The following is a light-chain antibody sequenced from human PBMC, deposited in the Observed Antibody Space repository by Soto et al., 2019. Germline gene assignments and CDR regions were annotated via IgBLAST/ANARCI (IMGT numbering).Light chain of an antibody. V-gene: IGKV3-11*01. Sequence: EIVLTQSPATLSLSPGASATLSCRASQSVSSYLAWYQQKPGQAPRLLIYDASNRATGIPARFSGSGSGTDFTLTISSLEPEDFAVYYCQQRSNWPPWMFGQGTKVDIK. J-gene: IGKJ1*01. CDR3: QQRSNWPPWM. CDR2: DAS. CDR1: QSVSSY.